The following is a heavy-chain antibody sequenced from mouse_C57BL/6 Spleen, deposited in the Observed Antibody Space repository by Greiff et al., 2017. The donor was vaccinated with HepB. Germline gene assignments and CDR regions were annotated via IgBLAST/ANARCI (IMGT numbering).Heavy chain of an antibody. Sequence: QVQLQQSGAELVKPGASVKMSCKASGYTFTSYWITWVKQRPGQGLEWIGDIYPGSGSTNYNEKFKSKATLTVDTSPSTAYMQLSSLTSEDSAVYYCARGEIYDGYPAYWGQGTLVTVSA. D-gene: IGHD2-3*01. CDR3: ARGEIYDGYPAY. CDR2: IYPGSGST. V-gene: IGHV1-55*01. J-gene: IGHJ3*01. CDR1: GYTFTSYW.